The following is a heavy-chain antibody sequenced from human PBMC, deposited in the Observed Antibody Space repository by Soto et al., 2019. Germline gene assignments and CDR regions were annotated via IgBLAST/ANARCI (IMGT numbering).Heavy chain of an antibody. CDR3: ASDIDLDV. CDR2: IYSGGST. Sequence: EVQLVESGGGLVQPGGSLRLSCAASGFTVSSNYTSWVRQAPGKGLEWVSVIYSGGSTYYADSVKGRFTISRDHSKNTLYLQMNSVRAEDRGVYYCASDIDLDVWGQGPTGTVSS. CDR1: GFTVSSNY. D-gene: IGHD1-26*01. J-gene: IGHJ6*02. V-gene: IGHV3-66*01.